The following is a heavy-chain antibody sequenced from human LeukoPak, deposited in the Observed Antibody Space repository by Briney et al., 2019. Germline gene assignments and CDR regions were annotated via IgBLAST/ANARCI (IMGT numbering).Heavy chain of an antibody. D-gene: IGHD1-14*01. J-gene: IGHJ6*02. CDR2: IYTSGST. V-gene: IGHV4-61*02. Sequence: SETLSLTCTVSGGSISSSSYYWSWIRQPAGKGLEWIGRIYTSGSTNYNPSLKSRVTMSVDTSKNQFSLKLSSVTAADTAVYYCARTTHSIGSSLYYYYYGMDVWGQGTTVTVSS. CDR1: GGSISSSSYY. CDR3: ARTTHSIGSSLYYYYYGMDV.